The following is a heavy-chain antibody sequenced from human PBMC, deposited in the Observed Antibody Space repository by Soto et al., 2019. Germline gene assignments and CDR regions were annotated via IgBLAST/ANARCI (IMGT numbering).Heavy chain of an antibody. V-gene: IGHV3-23*01. CDR2: ISGAGDKT. J-gene: IGHJ6*02. CDR1: EFTFSRYA. Sequence: PGGSLRLSCAASEFTFSRYAMYWVRQAPGKGLEWVSAISGAGDKTFYAEPVRGRFTISRDNSENTLFPQMNSLRAEDTAIYYCVKATSAAPFGYYGMDVWGQGTTVTVLL. CDR3: VKATSAAPFGYYGMDV. D-gene: IGHD3-3*01.